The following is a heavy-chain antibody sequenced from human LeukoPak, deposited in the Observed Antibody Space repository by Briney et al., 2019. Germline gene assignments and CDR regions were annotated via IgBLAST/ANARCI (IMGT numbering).Heavy chain of an antibody. V-gene: IGHV1-69*05. CDR2: IIPIFGTA. CDR3: ARDPGGYSYGYGLYYMDV. J-gene: IGHJ6*03. CDR1: GGTFSSYA. Sequence: GASVKVSCTASGGTFSSYAISWVRQAPGQGLEWMGGIIPIFGTANYAQKFQGRVTITTDESTSTAYTELSSLRSEDTAVYYCARDPGGYSYGYGLYYMDVWGKGTTVTVSS. D-gene: IGHD5-18*01.